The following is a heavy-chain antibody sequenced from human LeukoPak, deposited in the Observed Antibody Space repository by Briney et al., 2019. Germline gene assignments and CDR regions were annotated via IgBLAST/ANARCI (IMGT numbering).Heavy chain of an antibody. CDR1: GYTFTGYY. D-gene: IGHD3-16*02. Sequence: ASVKVSCKASGYTFTGYYMHWVRQAPGQGLEWMGWINPNSGGTNYAQKFQGRVTMTRDTSISTAYMELSRLRSDDTAVYYCARVGYYDYVWGSYRPSPIDYWGQGTLVTVSS. V-gene: IGHV1-2*02. CDR2: INPNSGGT. J-gene: IGHJ4*02. CDR3: ARVGYYDYVWGSYRPSPIDY.